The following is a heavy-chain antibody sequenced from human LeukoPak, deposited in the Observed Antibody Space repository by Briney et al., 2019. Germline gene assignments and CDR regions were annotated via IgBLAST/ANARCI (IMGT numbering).Heavy chain of an antibody. CDR2: ISWNSGSI. J-gene: IGHJ6*02. CDR3: AKDMGSTILAGYYYGMDV. CDR1: GFTFSGSA. D-gene: IGHD2-2*01. V-gene: IGHV3-9*01. Sequence: GGSLRLSCAASGFTFSGSAVHWVRQAPGKGLEWVSGISWNSGSIGYADSVKGRFTISRDNAKNSLYLQMNSLRAEDTALYYCAKDMGSTILAGYYYGMDVWGQGTTVTVSS.